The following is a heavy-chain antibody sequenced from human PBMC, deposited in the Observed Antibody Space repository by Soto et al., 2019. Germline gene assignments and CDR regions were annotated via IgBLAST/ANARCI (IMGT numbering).Heavy chain of an antibody. CDR2: IYYSGST. V-gene: IGHV4-59*01. CDR1: CGSISSYY. D-gene: IGHD6-19*01. Sequence: SETLSLTCTVSCGSISSYYWSWIRQPPGKGLEWIGYIYYSGSTNYNPSLKSRVTISVDTSKNRFSLKLSSVTAADTAVYYCAREIAVAGMGSYYFDYWGQGTLVTVSS. J-gene: IGHJ4*02. CDR3: AREIAVAGMGSYYFDY.